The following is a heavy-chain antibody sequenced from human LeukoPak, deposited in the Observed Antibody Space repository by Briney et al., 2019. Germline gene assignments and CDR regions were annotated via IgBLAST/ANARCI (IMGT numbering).Heavy chain of an antibody. V-gene: IGHV4-59*08. D-gene: IGHD1-26*01. CDR2: IYYSGST. CDR3: ARQAVGAEPLVDY. CDR1: GGSISSYY. Sequence: SETLSLTCTVSGGSISSYYWSWIRQPPGKGLEWIGYIYYSGSTNYNPSLKSRVTISVDTSKNQFSLKLSSVTAADTAVYYCARQAVGAEPLVDYWGQGTLVTVSS. J-gene: IGHJ4*02.